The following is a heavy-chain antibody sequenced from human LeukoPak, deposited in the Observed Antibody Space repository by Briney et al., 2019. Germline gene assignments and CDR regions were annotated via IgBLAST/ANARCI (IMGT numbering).Heavy chain of an antibody. Sequence: GRSLRFSGAASGLTFSSYAMHWVRQAPGQGLEWVAVISYDGSNKYYAASVKDRFTISRDNSKNTLYLQMNSLRAEDTAVYFFFKQKTAYDILTGHLYWGQGTLVTVSS. V-gene: IGHV3-30*04. CDR2: ISYDGSNK. J-gene: IGHJ4*02. D-gene: IGHD3-9*01. CDR1: GLTFSSYA. CDR3: FKQKTAYDILTGHLY.